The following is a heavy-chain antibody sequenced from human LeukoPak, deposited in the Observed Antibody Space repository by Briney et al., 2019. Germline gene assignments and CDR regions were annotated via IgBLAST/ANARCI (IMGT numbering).Heavy chain of an antibody. CDR1: GFTFSNYW. CDR3: ARDRQIDY. CDR2: IRQDGREK. V-gene: IGHV3-7*01. Sequence: AGSLRLSCAASGFTFSNYWLTWVRQAPGQGLEWVANIRQDGREKHYVDSVKGRFTISRDNAKNSLYLQMNSLRAKDTAVYYCARDRQIDYWGQGTLVTVSS. J-gene: IGHJ4*02.